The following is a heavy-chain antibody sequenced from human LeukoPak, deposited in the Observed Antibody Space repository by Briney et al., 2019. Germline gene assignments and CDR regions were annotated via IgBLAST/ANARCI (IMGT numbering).Heavy chain of an antibody. CDR2: ISSSSSTI. CDR3: ARDRVGYCSSTSCYSHFDY. CDR1: GFTFSSYS. Sequence: GGSLRLSCAASGFTFSSYSMNWVRQAPGKGLEWVSYISSSSSTIYYADSVKGRFTISRDNAKNSLYLQMNSLRAEDTAVYYCARDRVGYCSSTSCYSHFDYWGQGTLVTVSS. J-gene: IGHJ4*02. D-gene: IGHD2-2*01. V-gene: IGHV3-48*04.